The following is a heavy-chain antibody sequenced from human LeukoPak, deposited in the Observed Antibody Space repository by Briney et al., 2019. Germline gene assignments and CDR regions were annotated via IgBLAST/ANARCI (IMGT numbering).Heavy chain of an antibody. CDR3: ARGLYCSSTSCQYFDY. CDR2: INQDGSEK. J-gene: IGHJ4*02. D-gene: IGHD2-2*01. CDR1: GFTFSRYA. Sequence: GGSLRLSCTASGFTFSRYAMSWVRQAPGKGLEWVANINQDGSEKYYVDSVKGRFTISRDNAKNSLYLQMNSLRGEDTAVYYCARGLYCSSTSCQYFDYWGQGTLVTVSP. V-gene: IGHV3-7*04.